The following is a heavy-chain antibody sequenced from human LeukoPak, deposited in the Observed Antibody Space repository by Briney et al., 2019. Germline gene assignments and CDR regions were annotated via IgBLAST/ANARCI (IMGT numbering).Heavy chain of an antibody. CDR3: ARHPMAAAWGSWFDP. J-gene: IGHJ5*02. V-gene: IGHV4-34*01. CDR2: INHSGST. Sequence: SETLSLTCAVYGGSFIGFRWNWIRQPPGKGLEWIGDINHSGSTNYNPSLKSRVTISVDTSKNQFSLKLSSVTAADTAVYYCARHPMAAAWGSWFDPWGQGTLVTVSS. D-gene: IGHD6-13*01. CDR1: GGSFIGFR.